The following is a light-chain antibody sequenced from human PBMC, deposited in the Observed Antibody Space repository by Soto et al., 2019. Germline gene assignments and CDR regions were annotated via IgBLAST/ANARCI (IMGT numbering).Light chain of an antibody. CDR1: SSDVGAYDF. J-gene: IGLJ1*01. V-gene: IGLV2-14*03. CDR2: EVS. CDR3: SSYTSSSTRV. Sequence: QSVLTQPASVSGSPGQSITISCTGTSSDVGAYDFVSWYQQHPDKAPKLMIYEVSNRPSGVSNRFSGSKSVNTATLTISVLQAEDEADYYCSSYTSSSTRVFGTGTQLTVL.